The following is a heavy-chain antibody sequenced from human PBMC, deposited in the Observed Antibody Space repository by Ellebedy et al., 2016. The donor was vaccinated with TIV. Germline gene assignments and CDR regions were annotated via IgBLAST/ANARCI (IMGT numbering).Heavy chain of an antibody. CDR1: GYTFTRDY. D-gene: IGHD1-26*01. Sequence: AASVTVSCKASGYTFTRDYIIWVRQAPGQGLEWMGIINPSGGGTGYAQKFQGRVTMTRDTSASTVYMELSSLRSEDTAVYYCAREGGVYYFDYWGQGTLVTVSS. J-gene: IGHJ4*02. CDR2: INPSGGGT. CDR3: AREGGVYYFDY. V-gene: IGHV1-46*01.